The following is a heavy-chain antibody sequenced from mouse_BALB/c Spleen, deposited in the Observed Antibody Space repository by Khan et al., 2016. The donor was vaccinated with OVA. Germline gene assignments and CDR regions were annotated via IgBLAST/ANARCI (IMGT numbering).Heavy chain of an antibody. V-gene: IGHV2-9*02. J-gene: IGHJ4*01. CDR1: GFSLTSYG. Sequence: QVQLKESGPGLVAPSQSLSITCTVSGFSLTSYGVHWVRQPPGKGLEWLGVIWAGGSTNYNSALMSRLSISRDKSKSQVFLKMKSLQTGDTATYYCARGDGYYEDAMDYWGQGTSVTVSS. D-gene: IGHD2-3*01. CDR2: IWAGGST. CDR3: ARGDGYYEDAMDY.